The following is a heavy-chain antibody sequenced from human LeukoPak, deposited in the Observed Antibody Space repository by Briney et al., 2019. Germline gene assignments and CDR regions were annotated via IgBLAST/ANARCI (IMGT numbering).Heavy chain of an antibody. Sequence: APVKVSCKASGYTFTSYAMNWVRQAPGQGLEWMGLIKPDSGDTNYAQNFRGRVTMTRDTSITTAYMELNRLTSDDTAVYYCVRDRPHNWFDPWGQGTLVTVSS. CDR2: IKPDSGDT. V-gene: IGHV1-2*02. CDR1: GYTFTSYA. CDR3: VRDRPHNWFDP. J-gene: IGHJ5*02.